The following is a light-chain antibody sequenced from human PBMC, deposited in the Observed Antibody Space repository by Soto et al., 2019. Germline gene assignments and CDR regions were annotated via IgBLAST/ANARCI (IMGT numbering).Light chain of an antibody. CDR1: QNVAKF. CDR3: QQSYSGPPT. Sequence: DIQVTQSPSSLSASLGDRVAITCRTSQNVAKFLNWYQQRPGKAPKLLILGVSSLQSGVPSRFSGSGSGTEFTLTISSLQPDDCVTYCCQQSYSGPPTCGQGTKVEIK. CDR2: GVS. J-gene: IGKJ2*01. V-gene: IGKV1-39*01.